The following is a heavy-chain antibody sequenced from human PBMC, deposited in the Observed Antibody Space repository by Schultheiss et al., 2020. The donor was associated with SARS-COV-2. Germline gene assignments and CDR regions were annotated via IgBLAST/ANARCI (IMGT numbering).Heavy chain of an antibody. CDR2: INHSGST. J-gene: IGHJ4*02. Sequence: SETLSLTCTVSGGSISSCGYYWSWIRQPPGKGLEWIGEINHSGSTNYNPSLKSRVTISVDTSKNQFSLKLSSVTAADTAVYYCARGTQYYDYVWGSYRLYYFDYWGQGTLVTVSS. CDR1: GGSISSCGYY. V-gene: IGHV4-39*07. CDR3: ARGTQYYDYVWGSYRLYYFDY. D-gene: IGHD3-16*02.